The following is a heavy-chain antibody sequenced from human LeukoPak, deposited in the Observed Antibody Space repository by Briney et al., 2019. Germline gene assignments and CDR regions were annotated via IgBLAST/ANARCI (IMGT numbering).Heavy chain of an antibody. V-gene: IGHV1-8*01. D-gene: IGHD3-16*01. CDR3: ARGNYYGGVSDY. CDR1: GYTFSNYD. J-gene: IGHJ4*02. CDR2: MNPNSGDT. Sequence: ASVTVSCKASGYTFSNYDINWVRQATGQGLEWMGWMNPNSGDTGYAQKFQGRVTITTNTYINTAYMELSSLRSEDTALYYCARGNYYGGVSDYWGQGTLVTVSS.